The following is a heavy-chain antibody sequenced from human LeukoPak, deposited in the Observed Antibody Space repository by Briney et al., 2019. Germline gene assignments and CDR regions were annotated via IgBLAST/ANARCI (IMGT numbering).Heavy chain of an antibody. D-gene: IGHD5-12*01. CDR3: ARVYGGGYESKEYGMDV. Sequence: GGSLRLPCAASGFTFSSYSTNWVRQAPGKGLEWVSSISSSSSYIYYADSVKGRFTISRDNAKNSLYLQMNSLRAEDTAVYYCARVYGGGYESKEYGMDVWGQGTTVTVSS. CDR2: ISSSSSYI. J-gene: IGHJ6*02. V-gene: IGHV3-21*01. CDR1: GFTFSSYS.